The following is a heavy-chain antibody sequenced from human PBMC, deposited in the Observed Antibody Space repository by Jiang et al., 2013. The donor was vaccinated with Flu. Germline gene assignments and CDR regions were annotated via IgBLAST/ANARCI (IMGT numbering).Heavy chain of an antibody. CDR3: ATAYDYVWGSYRYTPHYFDY. V-gene: IGHV5-51*01. Sequence: GAEVKKPGESLKISCKGSGYIFANYWVGWVRQMPGKGLRWMGIIYPGDSNTRYSPSFRGQVTISADKSISTAYVQWSSLKASDTAMYYCATAYDYVWGSYRYTPHYFDYWGQGTLVTVSS. CDR2: IYPGDSNT. J-gene: IGHJ4*02. D-gene: IGHD3-16*02. CDR1: GYIFANYW.